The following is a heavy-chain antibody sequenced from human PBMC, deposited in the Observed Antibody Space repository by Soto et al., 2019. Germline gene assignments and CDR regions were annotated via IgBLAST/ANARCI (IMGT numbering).Heavy chain of an antibody. J-gene: IGHJ5*02. CDR2: VYFDGST. Sequence: PSETLSLTCIVSGGSISGTTYYWAWIRQPPGKGLEWIGSVYFDGSTYYNPSLKSRVTISVDTSMNHFSLRLTSVTAADTALYYCARGGIPRIYQLPPFDPWGQGTLVTVSS. CDR1: GGSISGTTYY. CDR3: ARGGIPRIYQLPPFDP. D-gene: IGHD2-2*01. V-gene: IGHV4-39*02.